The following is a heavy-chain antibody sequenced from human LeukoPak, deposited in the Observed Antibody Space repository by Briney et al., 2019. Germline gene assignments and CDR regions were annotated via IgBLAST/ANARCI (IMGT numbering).Heavy chain of an antibody. V-gene: IGHV4-59*01. CDR3: ARTSRHFYGSGSNLTPWPADMDV. CDR1: GGSINSYY. Sequence: SEILSLTCTVSGGSINSYYWTWIRQPPGKGLEWIGYIYYSGSTHYNPSLNSRVTISMDTSKNHFSLKLSSVTAADTAIYYCARTSRHFYGSGSNLTPWPADMDVWGQGTKVTVSS. D-gene: IGHD3-10*01. CDR2: IYYSGST. J-gene: IGHJ6*02.